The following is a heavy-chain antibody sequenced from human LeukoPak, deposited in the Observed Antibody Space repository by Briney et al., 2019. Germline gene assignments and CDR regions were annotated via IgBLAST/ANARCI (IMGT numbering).Heavy chain of an antibody. CDR1: GFTFSSYA. D-gene: IGHD6-25*01. CDR3: VKGQRILDY. CDR2: ISSGGGST. V-gene: IGHV3-64D*09. J-gene: IGHJ4*02. Sequence: PGGSLRLSCSASGFTFSSYAMHWVRQAPGKGLEYVSVISSGGGSTYYADSVKGRFTISRDNSKNTLYLQISSLRAEDTAVYYCVKGQRILDYRGQGTLVTVSS.